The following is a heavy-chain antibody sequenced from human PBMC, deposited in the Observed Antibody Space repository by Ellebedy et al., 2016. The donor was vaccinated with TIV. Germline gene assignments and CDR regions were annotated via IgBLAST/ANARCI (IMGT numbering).Heavy chain of an antibody. CDR2: ISAGNGNT. J-gene: IGHJ4*02. CDR3: ARGRDRVRGLTRFDS. CDR1: GYTFTSYA. Sequence: ASVKVSCKASGYTFTSYAMHWVRQAPGQRLEWMGWISAGNGNTKYSQKFQGRVTITRDTSASTAYMELSSLRSEDTAVYFCARGRDRVRGLTRFDSWGQGTLVTVSS. D-gene: IGHD3-10*01. V-gene: IGHV1-3*01.